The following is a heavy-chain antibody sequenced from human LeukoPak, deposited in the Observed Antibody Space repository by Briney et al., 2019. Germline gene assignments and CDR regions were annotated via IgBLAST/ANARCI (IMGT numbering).Heavy chain of an antibody. V-gene: IGHV3-21*01. Sequence: GGSLRLSCAASGFTFSSYSMNWVRQAPGKGLEWVSSISSSSSYIYYADSVKGRFTISRDNAKNSLYLQMNSLRAEDTAVYYCARLYQITAMVKYYYGMDVWGKGTTVTVSS. D-gene: IGHD5-18*01. CDR2: ISSSSSYI. J-gene: IGHJ6*04. CDR3: ARLYQITAMVKYYYGMDV. CDR1: GFTFSSYS.